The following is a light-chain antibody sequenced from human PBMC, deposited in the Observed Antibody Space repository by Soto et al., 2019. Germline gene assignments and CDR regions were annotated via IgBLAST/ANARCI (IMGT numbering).Light chain of an antibody. CDR2: AVS. CDR1: SSDIGRFDY. J-gene: IGLJ3*02. V-gene: IGLV2-14*01. CDR3: ASYPTSTTQV. Sequence: QSVLTQPVSVSASPGQSITISCAGTSSDIGRFDYVSWYQHHPGNAPKLVISAVSRRSSGISDRFSGSKSGNTATLTISGLQAEDEADYYCASYPTSTTQVFGGGTKLTVL.